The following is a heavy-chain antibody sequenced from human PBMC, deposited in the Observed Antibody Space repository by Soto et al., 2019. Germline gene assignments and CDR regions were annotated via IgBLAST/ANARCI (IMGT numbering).Heavy chain of an antibody. J-gene: IGHJ4*02. V-gene: IGHV3-30*18. D-gene: IGHD7-27*01. Sequence: QVPLVESGGGVVQPGRSLRLSCATSGFTFSTYGMHWVRQAPGKGLEWVALVTYDGRNKFYADSVKGRFAVSRDNSKSALYLQMSSLRTEDTAVYYCANQGALGSSYFDYWGQGTLVTVSS. CDR3: ANQGALGSSYFDY. CDR2: VTYDGRNK. CDR1: GFTFSTYG.